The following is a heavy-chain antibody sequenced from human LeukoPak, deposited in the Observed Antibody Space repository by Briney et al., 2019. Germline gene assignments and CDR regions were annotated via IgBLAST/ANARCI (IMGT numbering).Heavy chain of an antibody. D-gene: IGHD2-15*01. CDR2: IYDDRST. CDR3: ARGSAFSSYSY. CDR1: GFSVRSSY. V-gene: IGHV3-53*01. Sequence: AGGSLRLSCTASGFSVRSSYMSWVRQAPGKGLEWVSIIYDDRSTYYAASVKGRFTISRDDSKNTLLLQMDSLRAEDTAIYYCARGSAFSSYSYWGQGALVTVSS. J-gene: IGHJ4*02.